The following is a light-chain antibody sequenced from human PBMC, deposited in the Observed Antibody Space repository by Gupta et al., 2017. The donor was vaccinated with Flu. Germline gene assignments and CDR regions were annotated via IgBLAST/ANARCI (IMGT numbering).Light chain of an antibody. V-gene: IGKV3-15*01. J-gene: IGKJ5*01. CDR1: QSVGSN. Sequence: IVLTQSPATLSVSPGERATLSCRASQSVGSNLAWYQQKPGQAPRLLIYGASTRAAAIPPSFTGSGSRTDFTLPINNLQSDDSAIYYCQQHAFWPPGTCGQGTRLEIK. CDR2: GAS. CDR3: QQHAFWPPGT.